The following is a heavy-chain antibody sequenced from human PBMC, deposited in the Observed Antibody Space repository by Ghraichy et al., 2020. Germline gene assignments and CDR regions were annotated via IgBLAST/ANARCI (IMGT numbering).Heavy chain of an antibody. CDR3: ARTGTMRYFFDY. J-gene: IGHJ4*02. CDR1: GGSINSYY. V-gene: IGHV4-59*01. D-gene: IGHD1-1*01. Sequence: SETLSLTCTVSGGSINSYYWSWIRQSPGKGLEWIGYIYYSGSTNYNPSLKSRVSISVDTSKNQFSLKLTSVTAADTAVYYCARTGTMRYFFDYSGQGTLVTVSS. CDR2: IYYSGST.